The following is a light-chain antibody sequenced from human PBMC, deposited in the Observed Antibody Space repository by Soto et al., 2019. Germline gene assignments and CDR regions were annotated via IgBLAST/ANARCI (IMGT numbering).Light chain of an antibody. Sequence: IQLTQSPSSLSASVGDRVPNTCRASQDISSRLAWFQQKPGKAPNLLVYAASTLQSGVPPRFSGSGSGTDFTLTISSLQAEDLATYYCQQVKSYPLTFGGGTKVDIK. J-gene: IGKJ4*01. V-gene: IGKV1-9*01. CDR2: AAS. CDR3: QQVKSYPLT. CDR1: QDISSR.